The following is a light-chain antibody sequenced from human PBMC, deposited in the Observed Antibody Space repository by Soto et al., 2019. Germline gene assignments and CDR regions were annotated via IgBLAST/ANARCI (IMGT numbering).Light chain of an antibody. CDR1: SSDVGTYNL. V-gene: IGLV2-23*02. CDR3: RSYAGSSVYV. Sequence: SVLTQPASVSGSPGQSITISCTGTSSDVGTYNLVSWYQQHPGKAPKLMIYEVIKRPSGVSNRFSGSKSGNTASLTISGLQAEDEADYYCRSYAGSSVYVFGTGTKVTVL. J-gene: IGLJ1*01. CDR2: EVI.